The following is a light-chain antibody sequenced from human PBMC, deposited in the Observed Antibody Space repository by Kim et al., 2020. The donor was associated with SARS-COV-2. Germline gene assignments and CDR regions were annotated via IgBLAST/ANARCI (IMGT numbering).Light chain of an antibody. V-gene: IGKV3-20*01. Sequence: APGERATLSCRASESVSGSYLAWYQQKPGQAPRLLIFAASGRATGIPDSFSGSGSGTDFTLTISRLEPEHFAVYYCQQYGSSPWTFGQGTKVDIK. J-gene: IGKJ1*01. CDR1: ESVSGSY. CDR2: AAS. CDR3: QQYGSSPWT.